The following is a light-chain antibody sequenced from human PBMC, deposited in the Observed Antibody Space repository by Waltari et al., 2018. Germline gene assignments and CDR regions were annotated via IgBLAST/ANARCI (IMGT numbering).Light chain of an antibody. CDR1: SRDLGSYNV. V-gene: IGLV2-23*02. CDR2: EVS. J-gene: IGLJ2*01. Sequence: QSALTQHAAVSGLPLQSVTTSCTGPSRDLGSYNVVSWYHHHPGKAPNLMIYEVSKRPSGVSNCFSGYKSGNTAYLTIPGLQAEHAADYYCCSSAGSSTWVVFGGGTTLTVL. CDR3: CSSAGSSTWVV.